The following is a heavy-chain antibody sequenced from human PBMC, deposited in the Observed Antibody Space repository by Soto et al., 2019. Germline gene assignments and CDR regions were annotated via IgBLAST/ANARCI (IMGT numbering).Heavy chain of an antibody. V-gene: IGHV5-10-1*01. CDR3: ARNEYSSGWTRADV. J-gene: IGHJ6*02. CDR2: IDPSDSYT. CDR1: GYSFTSYW. Sequence: PGESQKISCKGSGYSFTSYWISWVRQMPGKGLEWMGRIDPSDSYTNYSPSFQGHVTISADKTISTAYMQWSSLKASDTAMYYCARNEYSSGWTRADVWGQGTTVTVSS. D-gene: IGHD6-19*01.